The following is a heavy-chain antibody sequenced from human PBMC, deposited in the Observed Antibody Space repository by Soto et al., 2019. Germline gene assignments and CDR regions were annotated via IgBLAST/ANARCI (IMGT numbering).Heavy chain of an antibody. CDR1: GYAFTSYW. V-gene: IGHV5-51*01. Sequence: GESLKISCTGSGYAFTSYWTSWVRLMPGQDLEWMGIIYPGDSDIIYSPCFQGQVTISADKSITTAYLQWSSLKASVTAMYYCARGYCTNTICDPWFDTWGQGTLVTVSS. CDR3: ARGYCTNTICDPWFDT. D-gene: IGHD2-8*01. CDR2: IYPGDSDI. J-gene: IGHJ5*02.